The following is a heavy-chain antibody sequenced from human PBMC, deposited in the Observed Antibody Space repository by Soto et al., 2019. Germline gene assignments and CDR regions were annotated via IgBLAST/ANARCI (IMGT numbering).Heavy chain of an antibody. CDR3: TRQGSASSPHVDY. J-gene: IGHJ4*02. V-gene: IGHV3-73*01. D-gene: IGHD1-26*01. CDR2: IRTKANSYST. CDR1: VFTFSGSA. Sequence: GGSLRLSCASSVFTFSGSAMRWVRQASGKGLEWVGRIRTKANSYSTAYAASVKGRFTISRDDSKNTAYLQMNSLKTEDTAVYYCTRQGSASSPHVDYWGQGTMVTVSS.